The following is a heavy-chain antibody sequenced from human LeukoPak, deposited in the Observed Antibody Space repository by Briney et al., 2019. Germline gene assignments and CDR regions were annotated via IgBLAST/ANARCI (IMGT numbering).Heavy chain of an antibody. J-gene: IGHJ3*02. Sequence: GASVKVSCKASGYTFAGYYMHWARQAPGQGLEWMGWINPNSGGTNYAQKFQGRVTMTRDTSISTAYMELSRLRSDDTAVYYCARTTGGRDAFDIWGQGTMVTVSS. CDR1: GYTFAGYY. D-gene: IGHD1-1*01. V-gene: IGHV1-2*02. CDR2: INPNSGGT. CDR3: ARTTGGRDAFDI.